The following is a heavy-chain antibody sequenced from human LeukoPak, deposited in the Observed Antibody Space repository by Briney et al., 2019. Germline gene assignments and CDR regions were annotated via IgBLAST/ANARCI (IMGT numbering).Heavy chain of an antibody. Sequence: GASLRLSCAASGFTFSSYAMSWVRQAPGKGLEWVPAISGSGGSTYYADSVKGRFTISRDNSKNTLYLQMNSLRAEDTAVYYCAKTGRIAVVGTVYWGQGTLVTVSS. D-gene: IGHD6-19*01. V-gene: IGHV3-23*01. CDR2: ISGSGGST. CDR3: AKTGRIAVVGTVY. J-gene: IGHJ4*02. CDR1: GFTFSSYA.